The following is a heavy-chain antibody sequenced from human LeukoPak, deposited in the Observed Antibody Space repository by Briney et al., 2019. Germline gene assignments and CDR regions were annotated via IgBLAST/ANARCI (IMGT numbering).Heavy chain of an antibody. V-gene: IGHV1-2*02. CDR2: INPNSGGT. Sequence: ASVKVSCKASGYTFTGYYMHWVRQAPGRGLEWMGWINPNSGGTNYAQKFQGRVTMTRDTSISTAYMELSRLRSDDTAVYYCARGGGTYDFWSGYYLQIGGNHMDVWGKGTTVTVSS. J-gene: IGHJ6*03. CDR3: ARGGGTYDFWSGYYLQIGGNHMDV. CDR1: GYTFTGYY. D-gene: IGHD3-3*01.